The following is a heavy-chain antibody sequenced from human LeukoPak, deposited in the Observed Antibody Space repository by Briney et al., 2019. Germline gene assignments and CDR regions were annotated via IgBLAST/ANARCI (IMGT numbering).Heavy chain of an antibody. J-gene: IGHJ4*02. V-gene: IGHV1-69*05. D-gene: IGHD3-22*01. CDR2: IIPIFGTA. CDR3: ARGRYYYDSSGYPDY. Sequence: IIPIFGTANYAQKFQGRVTITTDESTSTAYMELSSLRSEDTAVYYCARGRYYYDSSGYPDYWGQGTLVTVSS.